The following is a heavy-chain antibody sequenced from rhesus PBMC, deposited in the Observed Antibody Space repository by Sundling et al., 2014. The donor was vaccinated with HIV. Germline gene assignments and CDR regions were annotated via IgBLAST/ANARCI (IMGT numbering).Heavy chain of an antibody. J-gene: IGHJ4*01. D-gene: IGHD2-15*01. CDR3: ARARRGYCSPTYCSSYFDF. CDR1: GYTFTSYY. Sequence: QVQLVQSGAEVKKPGTSVKLSCKASGYTFTSYYINWVRQAPGQMLEWMGWINPSNGDTGYAQKFQGRVTMTRDTSTSTAYMELNSLRSEDTAVYYCARARRGYCSPTYCSSYFDFWGQGVLVTVSS. CDR2: INPSNGDT. V-gene: IGHV1-200*01.